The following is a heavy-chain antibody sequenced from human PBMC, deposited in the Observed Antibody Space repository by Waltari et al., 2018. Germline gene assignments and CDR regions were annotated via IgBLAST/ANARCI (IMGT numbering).Heavy chain of an antibody. Sequence: EVQLLESGGGLVQPGGSLRLSCAASGFTFSSYAMSWVRQAPGKGLEWVSAISGSGGSTYYADSVKGRCTISRDNSKNTLYLQMNSLRAEDTAVYYCAKHPPVVPAAKGDYYYYYMDVWGKGTTVTISS. CDR1: GFTFSSYA. CDR3: AKHPPVVPAAKGDYYYYYMDV. V-gene: IGHV3-23*01. D-gene: IGHD2-2*01. J-gene: IGHJ6*03. CDR2: ISGSGGST.